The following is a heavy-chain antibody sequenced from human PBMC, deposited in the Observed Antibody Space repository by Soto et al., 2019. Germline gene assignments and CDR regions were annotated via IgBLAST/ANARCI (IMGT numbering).Heavy chain of an antibody. V-gene: IGHV1-46*01. D-gene: IGHD6-13*01. CDR2: INPSGGST. CDR1: GYTFTSYY. Sequence: ASVKVSCKASGYTFTSYYMHWVRQAPGQGLEWMGIINPSGGSTSYAQKFQGRVTMTRDTSTSTVYMELSSLRSEDTAVYYCARDKLVTGIAAAGAYYCYYGMDVWGQGTTVTVSS. CDR3: ARDKLVTGIAAAGAYYCYYGMDV. J-gene: IGHJ6*02.